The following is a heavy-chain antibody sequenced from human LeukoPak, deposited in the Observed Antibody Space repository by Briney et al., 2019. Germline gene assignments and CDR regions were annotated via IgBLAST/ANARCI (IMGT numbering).Heavy chain of an antibody. V-gene: IGHV3-23*01. D-gene: IGHD3-22*01. Sequence: TGGSLRLSCAASGFTFSSYAMSWVRQAPGKGLEWVSAISGSGGSTYYADSVKGRFTISRDNSKNMLHLQMNSLRAEDTAVYYCAKDDSSGHREFYYHGMDVWGQGTTVTASS. CDR2: ISGSGGST. J-gene: IGHJ6*02. CDR3: AKDDSSGHREFYYHGMDV. CDR1: GFTFSSYA.